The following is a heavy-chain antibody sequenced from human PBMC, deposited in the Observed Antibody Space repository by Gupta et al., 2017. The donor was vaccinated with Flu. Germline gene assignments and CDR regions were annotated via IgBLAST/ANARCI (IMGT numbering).Heavy chain of an antibody. CDR2: ISSSFNT. CDR1: RFSFSSYE. V-gene: IGHV3-48*03. CDR3: ARGHWDS. J-gene: IGHJ4*02. Sequence: EVQLVESGGGLVQPGGSLRLPGAVPRFSFSSYEMSWVRQAPGKGLEWISFISSSFNTYYADSVKGRFTISRDNAKNELYLQMNSLRVDDTAIYYCARGHWDSWGQGTLVTVS.